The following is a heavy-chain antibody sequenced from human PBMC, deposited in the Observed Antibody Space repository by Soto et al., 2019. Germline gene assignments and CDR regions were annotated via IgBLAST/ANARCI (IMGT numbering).Heavy chain of an antibody. CDR1: GFTFSSYA. Sequence: GGSLRLSCSASGFTFSSYAMHWVRQAPGKGLEYVSAISSNGGSTYYADSVKGRFTISRDNSKNTLYLQMSSLRAEDTAVYYCVRPTMVRGVMLGPFDYWGQGTLVTVSS. V-gene: IGHV3-64D*08. J-gene: IGHJ4*02. CDR2: ISSNGGST. D-gene: IGHD3-10*01. CDR3: VRPTMVRGVMLGPFDY.